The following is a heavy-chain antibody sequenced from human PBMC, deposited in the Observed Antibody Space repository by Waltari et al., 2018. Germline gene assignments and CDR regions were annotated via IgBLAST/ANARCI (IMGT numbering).Heavy chain of an antibody. CDR2: INVDGGYI. J-gene: IGHJ4*02. D-gene: IGHD2-2*01. V-gene: IGHV3-20*04. CDR3: ARGSTGYVRVWDC. CDR1: GFRFGDYW. Sequence: LSCAGSGFRFGDYWMHWVRQAPGKGLEWVSRINVDGGYISYGDSVNGRFTISRDNAKNSLYLQMNDVSAEDTAIYYCARGSTGYVRVWDCWGQGTVVTVSS.